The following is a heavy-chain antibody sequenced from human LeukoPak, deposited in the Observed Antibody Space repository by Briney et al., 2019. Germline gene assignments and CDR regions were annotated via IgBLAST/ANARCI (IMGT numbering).Heavy chain of an antibody. CDR2: ISGSGGSI. J-gene: IGHJ4*02. V-gene: IGHV3-23*01. Sequence: GGSLRLSCAASGFTFSSYAMNWVRQAPGKGLEWVSYISGSGGSIYYADSVKGRFTISRDNSKNTLYLQMNSLRAEDTAIYYCAKDLRGLLPDYFDYWGQGTLVTVSS. CDR3: AKDLRGLLPDYFDY. CDR1: GFTFSSYA. D-gene: IGHD2-15*01.